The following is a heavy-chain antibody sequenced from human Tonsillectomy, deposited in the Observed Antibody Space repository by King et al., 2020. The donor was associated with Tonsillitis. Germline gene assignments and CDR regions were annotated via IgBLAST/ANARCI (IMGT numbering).Heavy chain of an antibody. CDR1: GFTFSDYT. Sequence: QLVQSGGGLVKPGWSLRLSCAASGFTFSDYTINWVRQAPGKGLEWVSSINSRGRYIHYEDSVKGRFTISRDNAKNLLFMQMNSLTADDTAVYYCARDRLSGDYWGKGTLVTVSS. CDR2: INSRGRYI. J-gene: IGHJ4*02. V-gene: IGHV3-21*01. CDR3: ARDRLSGDY. D-gene: IGHD2-21*02.